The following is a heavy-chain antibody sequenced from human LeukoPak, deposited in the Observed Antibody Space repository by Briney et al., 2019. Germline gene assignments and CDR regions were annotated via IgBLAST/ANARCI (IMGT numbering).Heavy chain of an antibody. V-gene: IGHV3-9*03. Sequence: SLRLSCAASGFTFDDYAMHWVRQAPGKGLEWVSGISWNSGSIGYADSVKGRFTISRDNAKNSLYLQMNSLRAEDMALYYCAKARSGWYFDYWGQGTLVTVSS. CDR1: GFTFDDYA. CDR2: ISWNSGSI. J-gene: IGHJ4*02. CDR3: AKARSGWYFDY. D-gene: IGHD6-19*01.